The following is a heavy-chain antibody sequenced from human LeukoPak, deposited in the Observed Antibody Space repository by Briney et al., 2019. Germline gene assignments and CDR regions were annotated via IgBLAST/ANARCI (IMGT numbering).Heavy chain of an antibody. J-gene: IGHJ4*02. D-gene: IGHD3-16*01. CDR2: IYYSGST. Sequence: SETLSLTCTVSGGSISSSSYYWGWIRQPPGKGLEWIGSIYYSGSTYYNPSLKSRVTISVDTSKNQFSLKLSSVTAADTAMYYCVRLPYDYVWGSTIDYWGQGTLVTVSS. CDR3: VRLPYDYVWGSTIDY. CDR1: GGSISSSSYY. V-gene: IGHV4-39*01.